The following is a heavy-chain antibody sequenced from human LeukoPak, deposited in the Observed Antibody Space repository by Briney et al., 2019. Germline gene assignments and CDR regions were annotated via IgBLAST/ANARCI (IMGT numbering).Heavy chain of an antibody. Sequence: SGGSLRLSCAASGFTFSDYYMGWIRQAPGKGLEWVSYISSSGSTIYYADSVKGRFTISRDNAKNSLYLQMNSLRAEDTAVYYCARGGGYYDILTGYSPGAFDIWGQGTMVTVSS. CDR2: ISSSGSTI. CDR1: GFTFSDYY. J-gene: IGHJ3*02. V-gene: IGHV3-11*04. CDR3: ARGGGYYDILTGYSPGAFDI. D-gene: IGHD3-9*01.